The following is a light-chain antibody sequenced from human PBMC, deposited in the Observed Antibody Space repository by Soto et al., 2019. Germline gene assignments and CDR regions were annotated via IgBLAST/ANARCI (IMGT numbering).Light chain of an antibody. CDR1: QTISSW. V-gene: IGKV1-5*03. CDR3: QHYNSYSEA. CDR2: KAS. Sequence: DIQMTQSPSTLSGSVGDRVTNTCRASQTISSWLAWYQQKPGKAPKLLIYKASTLKSGVPSRFSGSGSGTEFTLTISSLQPDDFATYYCQHYNSYSEAFGQGTKVDNK. J-gene: IGKJ1*01.